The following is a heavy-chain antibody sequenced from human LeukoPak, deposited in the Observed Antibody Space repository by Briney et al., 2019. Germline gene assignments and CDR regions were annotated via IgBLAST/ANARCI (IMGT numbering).Heavy chain of an antibody. CDR1: GFTFRRYG. CDR3: ARDLGYSSGPNY. Sequence: GGTLRLYCAASGFTFRRYGMTWVRQAPGKGLEWVSYISGGSSFTYYVDSVKGRFTISRDNAKNSLYLQMNSLRAEDTAVYYCARDLGYSSGPNYWGQGTRVTVSS. V-gene: IGHV3-21*01. D-gene: IGHD6-19*01. J-gene: IGHJ4*02. CDR2: ISGGSSFT.